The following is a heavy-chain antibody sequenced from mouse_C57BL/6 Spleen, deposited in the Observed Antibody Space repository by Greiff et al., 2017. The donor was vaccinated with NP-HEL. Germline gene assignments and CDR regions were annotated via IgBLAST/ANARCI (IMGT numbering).Heavy chain of an antibody. CDR1: GFTFSDYG. Sequence: EVKVVESGGGLVKPGGSLKLSCAASGFTFSDYGMHWVRQAPEKGLEWVAYISSGSSTIYYADTVKGRFTISRDNAKNTLFLQMTSLRSEDTAMYYCARRDYDRGGFDYWGQGTTLTVSS. CDR2: ISSGSSTI. V-gene: IGHV5-17*01. D-gene: IGHD2-4*01. J-gene: IGHJ2*01. CDR3: ARRDYDRGGFDY.